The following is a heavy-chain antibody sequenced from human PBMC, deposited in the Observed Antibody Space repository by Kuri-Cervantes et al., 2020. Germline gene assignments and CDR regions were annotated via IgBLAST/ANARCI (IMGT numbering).Heavy chain of an antibody. V-gene: IGHV3-74*01. Sequence: GESLKISCAASGFTFSSYWMHWVRQAPGKGLVWVSRINSDGSSTSYADSVKGRFTISRDNAKNTLYLQMNSLRAEDTAVCFCARDSPNYYYYYMDVWGKGTTVTVSS. J-gene: IGHJ6*03. CDR2: INSDGSST. CDR3: ARDSPNYYYYYMDV. CDR1: GFTFSSYW.